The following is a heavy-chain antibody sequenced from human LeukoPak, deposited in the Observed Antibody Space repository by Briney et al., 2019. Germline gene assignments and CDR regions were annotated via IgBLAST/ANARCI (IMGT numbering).Heavy chain of an antibody. Sequence: PGGSLRLSYAASVFTFSSYEMNWVRQAPGKGLEWVSYISSSGSTIYYADSVKGRFTISRDNAKNSLYLQMNSLRAEDTAVYYCASLWFGELWGNWFDPWGQGTLVTVSS. V-gene: IGHV3-48*03. CDR1: VFTFSSYE. D-gene: IGHD3-10*01. CDR3: ASLWFGELWGNWFDP. J-gene: IGHJ5*02. CDR2: ISSSGSTI.